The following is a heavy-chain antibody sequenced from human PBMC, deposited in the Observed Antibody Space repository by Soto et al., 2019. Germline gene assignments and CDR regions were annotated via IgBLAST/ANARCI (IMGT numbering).Heavy chain of an antibody. V-gene: IGHV4-34*01. J-gene: IGHJ6*02. CDR2: SNQSGNI. D-gene: IGHD2-2*01. CDR3: ARPSYALNWDFHYGMQV. Sequence: SETLSLTCAVSGGSFSGYYWTWIRQIPGKGLEWIGESNQSGNIKYNPSLMSRVTMSVDTSRNQFSLKLRSVTAADTAVYYCARPSYALNWDFHYGMQVWGQGTSVTVSS. CDR1: GGSFSGYY.